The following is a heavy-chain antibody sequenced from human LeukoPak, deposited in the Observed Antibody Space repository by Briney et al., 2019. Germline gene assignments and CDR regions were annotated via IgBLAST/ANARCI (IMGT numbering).Heavy chain of an antibody. D-gene: IGHD1-1*01. J-gene: IGHJ6*02. V-gene: IGHV3-74*01. Sequence: PGGSLRLSCAASGFTFSSYWMHWVRQAPGKGLVWVSRINTDGSSTSYADSVKGRFTTSRDNAKNTLYLQMNSLRAEDTAVYYCAAQLGYYYYGMDVWGQGTTVTVSS. CDR1: GFTFSSYW. CDR3: AAQLGYYYYGMDV. CDR2: INTDGSST.